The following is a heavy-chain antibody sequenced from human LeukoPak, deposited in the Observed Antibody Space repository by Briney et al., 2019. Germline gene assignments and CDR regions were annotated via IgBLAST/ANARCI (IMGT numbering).Heavy chain of an antibody. V-gene: IGHV3-23*01. CDR2: ISGSGGST. J-gene: IGHJ3*02. CDR3: AKGALRYNWNDGPDAFDI. CDR1: GFTFSSYA. D-gene: IGHD1-1*01. Sequence: GGSLRLSCAASGFTFSSYAMSWVRQAPGKGLEWVSAISGSGGSTYYADSVKGRFTISRGNSKNTLYLQMNSLRAEDTAVYYCAKGALRYNWNDGPDAFDIWGQGTMVTVSS.